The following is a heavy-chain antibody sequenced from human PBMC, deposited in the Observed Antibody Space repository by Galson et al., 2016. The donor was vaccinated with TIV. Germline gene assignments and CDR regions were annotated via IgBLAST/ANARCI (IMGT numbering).Heavy chain of an antibody. J-gene: IGHJ4*02. Sequence: IGSIYHSGMTYYNPSLESRVTIPVDTSKNRFSLRLNSVTAADTAVYYCARDRSTYYFDSSGYFPFDYWGQGTLVTVSS. CDR2: IYHSGMT. D-gene: IGHD3-22*01. CDR3: ARDRSTYYFDSSGYFPFDY. V-gene: IGHV4-38-2*02.